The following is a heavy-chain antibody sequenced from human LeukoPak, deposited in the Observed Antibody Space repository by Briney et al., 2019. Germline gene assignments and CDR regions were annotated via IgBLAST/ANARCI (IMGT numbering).Heavy chain of an antibody. D-gene: IGHD6-19*01. Sequence: PGGSLRLSCAASGFTVSSNYMSWVRQAPGKGLEWVSVIYSGGSTYYADSVKGRFTISRDNAKNSLYLQMNSLRAEDTAVYYCARDTYSSGYQPGHWGQGTLVTVSS. V-gene: IGHV3-53*01. CDR3: ARDTYSSGYQPGH. CDR1: GFTVSSNY. CDR2: IYSGGST. J-gene: IGHJ4*02.